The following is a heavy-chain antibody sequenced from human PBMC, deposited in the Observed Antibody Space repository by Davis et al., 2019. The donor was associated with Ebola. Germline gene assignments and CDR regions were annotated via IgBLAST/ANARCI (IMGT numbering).Heavy chain of an antibody. CDR3: TRPGYSSGSDY. Sequence: GESLKISCAASGFTFSNAWMNWVRQAPGKGLEWVGRIKSKTDGGTTDYAAPVKGRFTISSDDSKNTLYLQMNSLKTEETAVYYCTRPGYSSGSDYWGQGTLVTVSS. J-gene: IGHJ4*02. CDR2: IKSKTDGGTT. V-gene: IGHV3-15*07. CDR1: GFTFSNAW. D-gene: IGHD6-19*01.